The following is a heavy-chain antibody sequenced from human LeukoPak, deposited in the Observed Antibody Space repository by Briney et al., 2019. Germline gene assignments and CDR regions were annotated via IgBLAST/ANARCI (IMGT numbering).Heavy chain of an antibody. Sequence: SETLSLTCAVSGGSISSGGYSWSWIRQPPGKGLEWIGYIYHSGSTYYNPSLKSRVTISVDRSKNQFSLKLSSVTAADTAVYYCARASPAIYYYGSGRGGAFDYWGRGTLVTVSS. V-gene: IGHV4-30-2*01. CDR1: GGSISSGGYS. CDR3: ARASPAIYYYGSGRGGAFDY. CDR2: IYHSGST. D-gene: IGHD3-10*01. J-gene: IGHJ4*02.